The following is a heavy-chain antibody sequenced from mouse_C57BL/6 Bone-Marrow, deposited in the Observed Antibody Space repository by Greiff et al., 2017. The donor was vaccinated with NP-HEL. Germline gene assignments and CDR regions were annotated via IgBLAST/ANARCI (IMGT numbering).Heavy chain of an antibody. J-gene: IGHJ2*01. CDR3: ARRSLDSSGPYYFDY. CDR2: IYPGDGDT. D-gene: IGHD3-2*02. Sequence: QVQLQQSGPELVKPGASVKISCKASGYAFSSSWMNWVKQRPGKGLEWIGRIYPGDGDTNYNGKFKGKATLTADKSSSTAYMQLSSLTSEDSAVYFCARRSLDSSGPYYFDYWGQGTTLTVSS. CDR1: GYAFSSSW. V-gene: IGHV1-82*01.